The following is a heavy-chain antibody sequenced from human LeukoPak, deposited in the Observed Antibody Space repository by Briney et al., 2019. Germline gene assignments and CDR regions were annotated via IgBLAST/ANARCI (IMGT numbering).Heavy chain of an antibody. Sequence: PGGSLRLSCAASGFTFSSYWMSWVRQAPGKGLEWVANIKQDGSEKYYVDSVKGRFTISRDNAKSSLYLQMNSLRAEDTAVYYCARALMYSGSYFPYWGQGTLVTVSS. J-gene: IGHJ4*02. CDR2: IKQDGSEK. D-gene: IGHD1-26*01. V-gene: IGHV3-7*01. CDR3: ARALMYSGSYFPY. CDR1: GFTFSSYW.